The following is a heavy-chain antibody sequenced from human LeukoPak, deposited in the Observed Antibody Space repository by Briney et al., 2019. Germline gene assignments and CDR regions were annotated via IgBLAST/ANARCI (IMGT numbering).Heavy chain of an antibody. Sequence: PGRSLRLSCAASGFTFRTYGIHWVRQAPGKGLEWVAVIWPDENNKQYADSVKGRFTIARDNSKNTVFLQMNSLRDEDTAVYYCAKDGHTSGYYYFDYWGQGTLVTVSS. D-gene: IGHD3-9*01. CDR1: GFTFRTYG. J-gene: IGHJ4*02. CDR3: AKDGHTSGYYYFDY. CDR2: IWPDENNK. V-gene: IGHV3-33*06.